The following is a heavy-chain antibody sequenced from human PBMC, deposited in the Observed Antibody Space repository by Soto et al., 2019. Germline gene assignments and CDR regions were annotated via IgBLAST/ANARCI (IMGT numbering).Heavy chain of an antibody. D-gene: IGHD1-20*01. CDR2: IYYSGST. CDR3: ARGDLTGTTFGY. Sequence: SETLSLTCTVSGGSISSSSYYWGWIRQPPGKGLEWIGSIYYSGSTYYNPSLKSRVTISVDTSKNQFSLKLSSVTAADTAVYYCARGDLTGTTFGYWGQGTLVTVSS. V-gene: IGHV4-39*01. J-gene: IGHJ4*02. CDR1: GGSISSSSYY.